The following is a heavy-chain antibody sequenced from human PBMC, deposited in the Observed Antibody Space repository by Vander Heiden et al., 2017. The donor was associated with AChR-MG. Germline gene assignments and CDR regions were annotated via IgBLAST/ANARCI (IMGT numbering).Heavy chain of an antibody. D-gene: IGHD3-16*01. CDR1: GFTFDDDA. V-gene: IGHV3-9*01. CDR2: ISWNSGSI. CDR3: AKDGGCFTTEYYFDY. J-gene: IGHJ4*02. Sequence: EVQLVESGGGLVQPGRSLRLSCAASGFTFDDDAMQWVRQAPGKGLEWVSGISWNSGSIGYADSVKGRFTISRDNAKNSLYLQMNSLRAEDTALYYCAKDGGCFTTEYYFDYWGQGTLVTVSS.